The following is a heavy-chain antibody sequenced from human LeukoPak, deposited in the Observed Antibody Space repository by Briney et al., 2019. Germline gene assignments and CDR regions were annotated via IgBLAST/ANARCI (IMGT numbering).Heavy chain of an antibody. V-gene: IGHV4-39*01. D-gene: IGHD3-16*01. J-gene: IGHJ6*03. Sequence: SETLSLTCTVSGGSISSSSYYWGWIRQPPGKGLEWIGSIYYSGSTYYNPSLKSRVTISVDTSKNQFSLKLSSVTAADTAVYYCARGGDLRRLYYMDVWGKGTTVTISS. CDR3: ARGGDLRRLYYMDV. CDR1: GGSISSSSYY. CDR2: IYYSGST.